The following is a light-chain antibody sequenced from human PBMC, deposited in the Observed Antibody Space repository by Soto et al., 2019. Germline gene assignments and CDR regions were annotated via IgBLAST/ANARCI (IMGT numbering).Light chain of an antibody. CDR3: QQYYSTPFT. V-gene: IGKV4-1*01. CDR2: WAS. CDR1: QSVLYSSNSKNY. Sequence: DIVITQSPDSLAVYLGERATINCKSSQSVLYSSNSKNYLAWYQQKPGQPPKLLIYWASTRESGVPDRFSGSGSGTDFTLTISSLQAEDVAVYYCQQYYSTPFTFGPGTKVDIK. J-gene: IGKJ3*01.